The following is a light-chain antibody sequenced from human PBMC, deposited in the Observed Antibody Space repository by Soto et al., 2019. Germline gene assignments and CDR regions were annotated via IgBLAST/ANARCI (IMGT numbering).Light chain of an antibody. V-gene: IGKV1-5*03. Sequence: DIQMTQSPSTLSASVGDRFTITCRASQRISSWLAWYQQKTGKAPKLLIYKASSLESEVTSRCSGSVSGTEVTLTISRLHPDDFATYYFQQYNSYWTFGQGTKVGIK. J-gene: IGKJ1*01. CDR2: KAS. CDR1: QRISSW. CDR3: QQYNSYWT.